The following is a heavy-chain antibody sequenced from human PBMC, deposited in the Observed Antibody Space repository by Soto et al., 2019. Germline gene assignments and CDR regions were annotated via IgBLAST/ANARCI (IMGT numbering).Heavy chain of an antibody. J-gene: IGHJ4*02. V-gene: IGHV3-23*01. CDR3: AKDPGEDTYWFDY. CDR2: ISGGGGST. CDR1: GFTFSSYA. Sequence: EVQVLESGGGLVQPGGSLRLSCAASGFTFSSYAMSWVRQAPGKGLEWVSSISGGGGSTYYADSVKGRFTISRDNSKNTLYLQMNSLRAEDTAVYYCAKDPGEDTYWFDYWGQGTLVTVSS. D-gene: IGHD2-8*02.